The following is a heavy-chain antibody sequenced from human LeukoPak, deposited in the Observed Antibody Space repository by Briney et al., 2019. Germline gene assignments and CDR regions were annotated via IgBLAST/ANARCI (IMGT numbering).Heavy chain of an antibody. J-gene: IGHJ4*02. CDR2: INSDGSST. Sequence: GGSLRLSCAASGFTFSSYWMHWVRQAPGKGLVWVSRINSDGSSTSYADSVKGRFTISRDNAKNTLYLQMNSLRAEDTAVYYCAKDHYYGSGTILDYWGQGTLVTVSS. V-gene: IGHV3-74*01. CDR3: AKDHYYGSGTILDY. D-gene: IGHD3-10*01. CDR1: GFTFSSYW.